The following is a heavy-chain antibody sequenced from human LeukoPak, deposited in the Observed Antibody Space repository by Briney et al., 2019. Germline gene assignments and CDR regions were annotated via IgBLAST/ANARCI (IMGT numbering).Heavy chain of an antibody. D-gene: IGHD5-18*01. V-gene: IGHV1-46*01. CDR1: GYTFTSYG. Sequence: ASVKVSCKASGYTFTSYGISWVRQAPGQGLEWMGIINPSGGSTSYAQKFQGRVTMTRDMSTSTVYMELSSLRSEDTAVYYCARGAVGYSYGYWGQGTLVTVSS. CDR3: ARGAVGYSYGY. J-gene: IGHJ4*02. CDR2: INPSGGST.